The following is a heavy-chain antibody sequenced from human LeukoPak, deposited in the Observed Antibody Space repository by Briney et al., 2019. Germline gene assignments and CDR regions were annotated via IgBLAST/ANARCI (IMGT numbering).Heavy chain of an antibody. CDR3: ARLSIFGVVGPLLSGMDV. J-gene: IGHJ6*02. CDR1: GYSFTSYW. CDR2: IYPGDSDT. V-gene: IGHV5-51*01. Sequence: GESLKISCKGSGYSFTSYWIGWVRQMPGKGLEWMGIIYPGDSDTRYSPSFQGQVTISADKSISTAYLQWSSLKASDTAMYYCARLSIFGVVGPLLSGMDVWGQGTTVTVSS. D-gene: IGHD3-3*01.